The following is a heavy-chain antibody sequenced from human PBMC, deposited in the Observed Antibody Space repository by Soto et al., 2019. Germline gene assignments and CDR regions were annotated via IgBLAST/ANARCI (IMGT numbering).Heavy chain of an antibody. CDR3: ARATPITMIVVVNSNGFDP. CDR1: GGSISSGDYY. Sequence: SETLSLTCTVSGGSISSGDYYWSWIRQPPGKGLEWIGYIYYSGSTYYNPSLKSRVTISVDTSKNQFSLKLSSVTAADTAVYYCARATPITMIVVVNSNGFDPWGQGTLVTAPQ. J-gene: IGHJ5*02. V-gene: IGHV4-30-4*01. CDR2: IYYSGST. D-gene: IGHD3-22*01.